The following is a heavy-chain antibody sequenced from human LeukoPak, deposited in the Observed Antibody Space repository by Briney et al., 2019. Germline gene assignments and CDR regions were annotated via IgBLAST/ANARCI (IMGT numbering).Heavy chain of an antibody. D-gene: IGHD3-22*01. Sequence: PSETLSLTCAVSGGSISSGGYSWSWIRQPPGKGLEWIGYIYHSGSTYYNPSLKSRVTISVDRSKNQFSLKLSSVTAADTAVYYCARVGSSGYYLYYFDYWGQGTLVTVSS. J-gene: IGHJ4*02. CDR1: GGSISSGGYS. V-gene: IGHV4-30-2*01. CDR2: IYHSGST. CDR3: ARVGSSGYYLYYFDY.